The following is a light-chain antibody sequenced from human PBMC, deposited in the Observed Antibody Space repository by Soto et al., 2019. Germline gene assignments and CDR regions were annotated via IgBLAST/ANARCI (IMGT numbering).Light chain of an antibody. CDR1: QSVGSSY. V-gene: IGKV3-20*01. Sequence: EVVLTQSPGTLSLSPWERATLSCRASQSVGSSYLAWYQQKPGQAPRLLIYGASTRATGIPDRFSGSGSGTDFTLTISRLEPEDFAVXXXXXXXXXPRTFGLGTKVDI. CDR2: GAS. J-gene: IGKJ1*01. CDR3: XXXXXXPRT.